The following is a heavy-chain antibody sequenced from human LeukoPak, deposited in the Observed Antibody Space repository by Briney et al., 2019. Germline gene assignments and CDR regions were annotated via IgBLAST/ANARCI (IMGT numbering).Heavy chain of an antibody. CDR2: IIPIFGTA. V-gene: IGHV1-69*05. CDR1: GGTFSSYA. CDR3: ASTRAGIAARLRYYYYYMDV. J-gene: IGHJ6*03. Sequence: SVKVSCKASGGTFSSYAISWVRQAPGQGLEWVRRIIPIFGTANYAQKFQGRVTITTDESTSTAYMELSSLRSEDTAVYYCASTRAGIAARLRYYYYYMDVWGKGTTVTVSS. D-gene: IGHD6-6*01.